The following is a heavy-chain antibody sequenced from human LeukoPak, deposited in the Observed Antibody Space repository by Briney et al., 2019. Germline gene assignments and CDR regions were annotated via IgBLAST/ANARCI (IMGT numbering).Heavy chain of an antibody. Sequence: PGGSLRLSCAASGFTFSNTWMSWVRQAPGKGLEWVGRIKTKNDGETTNYAAPVKGRFTISRDDSKNTLYLLMNSLRIEDTAVYYCATSPLYWGQGTLVTVSS. J-gene: IGHJ4*02. CDR1: GFTFSNTW. V-gene: IGHV3-15*01. CDR2: IKTKNDGETT. CDR3: ATSPLY.